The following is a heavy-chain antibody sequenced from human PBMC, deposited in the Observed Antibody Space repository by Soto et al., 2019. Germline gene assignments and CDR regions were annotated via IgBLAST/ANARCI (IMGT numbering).Heavy chain of an antibody. CDR2: ISYDGSNK. D-gene: IGHD2-2*01. Sequence: GGSLRISCAASGFTFSSYAMHWVRQAPGKGLEWVAVISYDGSNKYYADSVKGRFTISRDNSKNTLYLQMNSLRAEDTAVYYCARIMGSSDAFDIWGQGTMVTVSS. CDR1: GFTFSSYA. J-gene: IGHJ3*02. V-gene: IGHV3-30*04. CDR3: ARIMGSSDAFDI.